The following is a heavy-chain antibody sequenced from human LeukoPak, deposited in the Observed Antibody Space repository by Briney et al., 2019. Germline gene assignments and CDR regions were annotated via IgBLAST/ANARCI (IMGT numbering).Heavy chain of an antibody. Sequence: GGSLRLSCAVSGFPFSSYWMDWVRQAPGKGPVWVSRINTDGTSTDYADSVKGRFSISRDNAKNTLYLQMNSLKTEDTAVYYCASGGDYAGIAALFRHWGQGSLVTVSS. CDR1: GFPFSSYW. CDR3: ASGGDYAGIAALFRH. J-gene: IGHJ4*02. D-gene: IGHD4-17*01. CDR2: INTDGTST. V-gene: IGHV3-74*01.